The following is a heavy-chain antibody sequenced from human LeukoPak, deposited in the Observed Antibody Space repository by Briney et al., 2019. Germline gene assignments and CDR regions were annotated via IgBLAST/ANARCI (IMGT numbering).Heavy chain of an antibody. CDR1: GGSFSGYY. D-gene: IGHD2-21*01. V-gene: IGHV4-34*01. Sequence: SETLSLTCAVYGGSFSGYYWSWIRQPPGKGLEWIGEINHSGSTNYNLSLKSRVTISVDKSKNQFSLKVSSVTAADTAVYYCARPRGLLSHYYYYGMDVWGQGTTVTVSS. J-gene: IGHJ6*02. CDR2: INHSGST. CDR3: ARPRGLLSHYYYYGMDV.